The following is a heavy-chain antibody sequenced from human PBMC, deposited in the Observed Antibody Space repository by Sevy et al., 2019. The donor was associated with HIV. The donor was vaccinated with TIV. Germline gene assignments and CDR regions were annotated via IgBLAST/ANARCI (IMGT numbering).Heavy chain of an antibody. CDR1: GGTVSSYA. D-gene: IGHD3-9*01. Sequence: SVKVSCKASGGTVSSYAISWVRQAPGQGLEWMGRFIPISGTANYAQKFQGRVTITAGESTSTVYMDLSRLKSEDSAVYYCASEPHYDILTGYYTLDYWGQGTLVTVSS. J-gene: IGHJ4*02. CDR3: ASEPHYDILTGYYTLDY. CDR2: FIPISGTA. V-gene: IGHV1-69*13.